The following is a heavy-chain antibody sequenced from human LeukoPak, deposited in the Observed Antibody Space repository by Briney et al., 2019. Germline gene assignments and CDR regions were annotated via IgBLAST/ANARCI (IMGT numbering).Heavy chain of an antibody. CDR2: IKSRTDGGTR. J-gene: IGHJ3*02. CDR3: TTGFLLSSLSAFDI. Sequence: GGSLRLSCAASGFTFSNAWMTWVRQAPGKGLEWIGRIKSRTDGGTRDYAAPVKDRFTISRDDSKNTLYLQMNSLKAEDTAVYYCTTGFLLSSLSAFDIWGQGTMVTVSS. CDR1: GFTFSNAW. V-gene: IGHV3-15*01. D-gene: IGHD2/OR15-2a*01.